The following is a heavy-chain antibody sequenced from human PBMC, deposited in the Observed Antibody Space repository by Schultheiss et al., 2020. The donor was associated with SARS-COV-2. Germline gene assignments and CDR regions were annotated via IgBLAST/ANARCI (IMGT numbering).Heavy chain of an antibody. Sequence: SEILSLTCAVYGGSFSGYYWSWIRQPPGKGLEWIGEINHSGSTNYNQSLKSRVTISVDTYKNQFSLKLTSVTAADTAVYCCAIVPRYCADGVCSGDYWGRGTVDSVSS. V-gene: IGHV4-34*01. CDR2: INHSGST. J-gene: IGHJ4*02. CDR1: GGSFSGYY. CDR3: AIVPRYCADGVCSGDY. D-gene: IGHD2-8*01.